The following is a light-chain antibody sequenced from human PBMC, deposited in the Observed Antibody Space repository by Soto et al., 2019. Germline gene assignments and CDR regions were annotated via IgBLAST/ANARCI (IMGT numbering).Light chain of an antibody. CDR3: QQYNNWPPMYT. CDR2: DFC. J-gene: IGKJ2*01. V-gene: IGKV3-15*01. Sequence: EIRMTQFPATLSASPGGGATLSYRAAQDVTTHFAWYQLKRGQPPLLLIYDFCSTAHGVPARFSGIGAGTEFTLTISSLQYEEFAVYYCQQYNNWPPMYTFSQETKREIK. CDR1: QDVTTH.